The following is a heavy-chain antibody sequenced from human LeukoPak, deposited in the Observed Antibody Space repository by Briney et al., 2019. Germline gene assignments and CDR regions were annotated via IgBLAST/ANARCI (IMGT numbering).Heavy chain of an antibody. CDR1: GFTISSYA. J-gene: IGHJ4*02. V-gene: IGHV3-23*01. Sequence: PWGSLRLSCAASGFTISSYAMSWVRQAPGKGLEWVSAISGSGGSTYYADSVKGRFTISRENSKNTLYLQMNSLRAEETAVYYCAKDQGGYSYGRNFDYWGQGTLVTVSS. D-gene: IGHD5-18*01. CDR2: ISGSGGST. CDR3: AKDQGGYSYGRNFDY.